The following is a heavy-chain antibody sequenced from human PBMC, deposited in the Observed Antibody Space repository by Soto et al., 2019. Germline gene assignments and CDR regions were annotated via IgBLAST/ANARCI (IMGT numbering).Heavy chain of an antibody. V-gene: IGHV1-18*01. CDR3: ASGASQGPAVLWLDV. CDR2: ISAYNGNT. CDR1: GYTFTSYG. D-gene: IGHD3-10*01. J-gene: IGHJ6*02. Sequence: GASVKVSCKASGYTFTSYGISWVRQAPGQGLEWMGWISAYNGNTNYAQKLQGRVTMTTDTSTSTAYMELRSLRSDDTAVYYCASGASQGPAVLWLDVWGQGTLVTVSS.